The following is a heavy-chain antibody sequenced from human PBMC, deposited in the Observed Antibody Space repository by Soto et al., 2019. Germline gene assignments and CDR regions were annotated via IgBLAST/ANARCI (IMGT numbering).Heavy chain of an antibody. CDR3: ARGRNYYGSGSYYYYGMDV. CDR1: GGSFSVYS. Sequence: SESMSLTCAISGGSFSVYSWSWIRQLPGKGLEWIGEINHSGSTNYNPSLKSRVTISVDTSKNQFSLKLSSVTAADTAVYYCARGRNYYGSGSYYYYGMDVWGQGT. V-gene: IGHV4-34*01. J-gene: IGHJ6*02. CDR2: INHSGST. D-gene: IGHD3-10*01.